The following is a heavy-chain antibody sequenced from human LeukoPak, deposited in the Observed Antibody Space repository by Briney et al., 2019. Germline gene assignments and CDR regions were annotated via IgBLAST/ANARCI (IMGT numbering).Heavy chain of an antibody. CDR2: IRSDGSTT. CDR3: ARDPGDYYGSGSSDAFDI. J-gene: IGHJ3*02. CDR1: GFTFSRYW. Sequence: GGSLRLSCAASGFTFSRYWMHWVRQAPGKGLVWVSFIRSDGSTTYADSVKGRFTISRDNAKNTLYLQMNSLRAEDTAVYYCARDPGDYYGSGSSDAFDIWGQGTMVTVSS. D-gene: IGHD3-10*01. V-gene: IGHV3-74*01.